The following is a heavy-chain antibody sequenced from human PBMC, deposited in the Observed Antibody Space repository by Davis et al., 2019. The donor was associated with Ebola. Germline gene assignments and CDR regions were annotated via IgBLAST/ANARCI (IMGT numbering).Heavy chain of an antibody. CDR2: INPSGGST. J-gene: IGHJ6*02. Sequence: ASVKVSCKASGYTFTSYYMHWVRQAPGQGLEWMGIINPSGGSTSYAQKFQGRVTMTRDTSTSTVYMELSSLRSEDTAVYYCARDTGTIFGYYGMDVWGQGTTVTVSS. CDR3: ARDTGTIFGYYGMDV. D-gene: IGHD3-3*01. V-gene: IGHV1-46*01. CDR1: GYTFTSYY.